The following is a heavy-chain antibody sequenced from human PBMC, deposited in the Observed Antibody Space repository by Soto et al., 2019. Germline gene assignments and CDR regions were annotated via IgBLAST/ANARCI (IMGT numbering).Heavy chain of an antibody. CDR3: AADLYSGSYGDY. D-gene: IGHD1-26*01. CDR1: GFTFTSSA. Sequence: SVKVSCKASGFTFTSSAVQWVRQARGQRLEWIGWIVVGSGNTNYAQKFQERVTITRDMSTGTAYMELSSLRSEDTAVYYCAADLYSGSYGDYWGQGTLVTVSS. V-gene: IGHV1-58*01. J-gene: IGHJ4*02. CDR2: IVVGSGNT.